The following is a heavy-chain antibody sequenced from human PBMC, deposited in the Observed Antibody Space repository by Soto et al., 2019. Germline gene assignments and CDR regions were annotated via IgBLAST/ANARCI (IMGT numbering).Heavy chain of an antibody. CDR1: GYGKSVYL. D-gene: IGHD3-3*01. CDR3: ARDRTSDYYANNCFAP. Sequence: KGAWKGAGYGKSVYLGGCRRKAPGQGLEWMGWISAYNGNTNYAQKLQGRVTMTTDTSTSTAYMELRSLRSDDTAVYYCARDRTSDYYANNCFAPLGKGTLDTVSS. V-gene: IGHV1-18*01. J-gene: IGHJ5*02. CDR2: ISAYNGNT.